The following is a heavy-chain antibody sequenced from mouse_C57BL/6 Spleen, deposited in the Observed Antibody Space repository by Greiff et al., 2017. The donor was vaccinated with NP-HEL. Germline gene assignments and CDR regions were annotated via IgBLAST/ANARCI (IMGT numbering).Heavy chain of an antibody. CDR2: IWTGGGT. D-gene: IGHD2-3*01. CDR3: AKIYDGYYPYAMDY. Sequence: VKLVESGPGLVAPSQSLSITCTVSGFSLTSYAISWVRQPPGKGLEWLGVIWTGGGTNYNSALKSRLSISKDNSKSQVFLKMNSLQTDDTARYYCAKIYDGYYPYAMDYWGQGTSVTVSS. V-gene: IGHV2-9-1*01. J-gene: IGHJ4*01. CDR1: GFSLTSYA.